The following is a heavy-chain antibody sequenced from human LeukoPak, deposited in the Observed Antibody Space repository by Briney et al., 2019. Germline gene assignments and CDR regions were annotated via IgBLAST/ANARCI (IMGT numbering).Heavy chain of an antibody. V-gene: IGHV1-3*01. J-gene: IGHJ4*02. CDR2: INAGNGNT. CDR1: GYTFTSYA. D-gene: IGHD1-1*01. Sequence: ASVKVSCKASGYTFTSYAIHWVRQAPGQRLEWMGWINAGNGNTKYSQKLQGRVTITRDTSASTAYMELSSLRSEDTAVFYCARRGSGNLPYYFDHWGQGTLVTVSS. CDR3: ARRGSGNLPYYFDH.